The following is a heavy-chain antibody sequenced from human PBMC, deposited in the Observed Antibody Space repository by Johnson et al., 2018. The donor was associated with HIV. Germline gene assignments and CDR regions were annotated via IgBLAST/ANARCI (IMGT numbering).Heavy chain of an antibody. CDR2: ISGDGSSS. D-gene: IGHD2-15*01. CDR1: GFTVSSNY. V-gene: IGHV3-74*01. J-gene: IGHJ3*02. CDR3: AKDRPLYVLHLFGAFDI. Sequence: VQLVESGGGLIQPGGSLRLSCAASGFTVSSNYMSWVRQAPGKGLMWVSRISGDGSSSSYADSVKGRFTISRDNAKNTLYLQMNSLRAEDTAVYYCAKDRPLYVLHLFGAFDIWGQGTMVTVSS.